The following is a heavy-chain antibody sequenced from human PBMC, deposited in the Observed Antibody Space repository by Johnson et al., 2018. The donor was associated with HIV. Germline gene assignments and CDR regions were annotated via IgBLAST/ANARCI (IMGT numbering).Heavy chain of an antibody. D-gene: IGHD3-10*01. CDR1: GFTFSSYA. CDR2: ISYDGSNK. CDR3: AREVPGPRGGFDF. J-gene: IGHJ3*01. V-gene: IGHV3-30*04. Sequence: QEQLVESGGGVVQPGRSLRLSCAASGFTFSSYAMHWVRQAPGKGLEWVAVISYDGSNKYYADSVKGRFTISRDNSKNTVYLQMNSLRAEDTAVYYCAREVPGPRGGFDFWGQGTMVTVSS.